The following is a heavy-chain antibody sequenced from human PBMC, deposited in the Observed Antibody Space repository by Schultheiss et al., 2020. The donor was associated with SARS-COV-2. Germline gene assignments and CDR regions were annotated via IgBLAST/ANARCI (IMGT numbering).Heavy chain of an antibody. V-gene: IGHV3-30*04. Sequence: GGSLRLSCAASKFTFSRHAMHWVRQAPGKGLEWVAVISYDGSNKYYADSVKGRFTISRDNAKNSLYLQMNSLRAEDTALYYCARGGYCSGGSCHAVYYNYHMDVWGQGTTVTVSS. CDR1: KFTFSRHA. CDR2: ISYDGSNK. J-gene: IGHJ6*02. CDR3: ARGGYCSGGSCHAVYYNYHMDV. D-gene: IGHD2-15*01.